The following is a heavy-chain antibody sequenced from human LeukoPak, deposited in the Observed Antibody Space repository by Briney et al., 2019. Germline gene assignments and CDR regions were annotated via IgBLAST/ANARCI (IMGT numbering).Heavy chain of an antibody. CDR1: GGSISSSSYY. CDR3: ASSWASSGSSLGH. D-gene: IGHD1-26*01. J-gene: IGHJ1*01. CDR2: IYYSGST. Sequence: SETLSLTCTASGGSISSSSYYWGWIRQPPGKGLEWIGSIYYSGSTYYNPSLKSRVTISVDTSKNQFSLKLSSVTAADTAVYYCASSWASSGSSLGHWGQGTLVTVSS. V-gene: IGHV4-39*01.